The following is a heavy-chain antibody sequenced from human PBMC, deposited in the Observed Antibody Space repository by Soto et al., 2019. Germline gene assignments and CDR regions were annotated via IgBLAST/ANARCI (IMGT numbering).Heavy chain of an antibody. D-gene: IGHD3-3*01. J-gene: IGHJ5*02. V-gene: IGHV1-18*01. Sequence: ASVKVSCKASGYTFTSYGISWVRQAPGQGLEWMGWISAYNGNTNYAQKLQGRVTMTTDTSTSTAYMELRSLRSDDTAVYYCARVGDFWSGYYNLWFDPWGQGTLVTVSS. CDR2: ISAYNGNT. CDR3: ARVGDFWSGYYNLWFDP. CDR1: GYTFTSYG.